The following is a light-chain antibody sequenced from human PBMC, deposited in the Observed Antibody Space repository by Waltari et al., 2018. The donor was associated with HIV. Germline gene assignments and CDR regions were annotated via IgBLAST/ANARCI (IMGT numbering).Light chain of an antibody. Sequence: DVQLTQSPSFLSASVGDRVPITFRASQDISRYLAWYQQKPGKAPKLLIYAASTLQSGVPSRFSGSGSGTAFTLTISSLQPEDFATYYCQQLNAYLTWMFGQGTKLEI. V-gene: IGKV1-9*01. CDR1: QDISRY. J-gene: IGKJ1*01. CDR3: QQLNAYLTWM. CDR2: AAS.